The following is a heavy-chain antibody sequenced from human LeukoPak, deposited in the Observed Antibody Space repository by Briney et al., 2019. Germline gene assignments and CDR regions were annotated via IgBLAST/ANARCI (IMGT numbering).Heavy chain of an antibody. J-gene: IGHJ4*02. CDR3: ARVGDWNDLVY. Sequence: SETLSLTCTVSGGSISTYYWSWIRQPPGKGLEWIGYISYTVTSNYNPSLKSRVTISVDTSKNQFSLKLSSVTAADTAVYYCARVGDWNDLVYWGQGNLVTVSS. V-gene: IGHV4-59*01. CDR1: GGSISTYY. D-gene: IGHD1-1*01. CDR2: ISYTVTS.